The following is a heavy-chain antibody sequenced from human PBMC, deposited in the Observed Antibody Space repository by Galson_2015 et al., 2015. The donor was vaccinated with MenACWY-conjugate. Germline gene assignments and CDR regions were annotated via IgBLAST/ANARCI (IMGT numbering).Heavy chain of an antibody. Sequence: CAISGDSVSSNSAAWNWIRQSPSRGLEWLGRTYYRSKWYNDYAVSVKSRITINPDTSKNQFSLQLNSVTPEDTAVYYCARAAPLGTEVSNAFDIWGQGTMVTVSS. CDR1: GDSVSSNSAA. D-gene: IGHD4-23*01. V-gene: IGHV6-1*01. CDR2: TYYRSKWYN. J-gene: IGHJ3*02. CDR3: ARAAPLGTEVSNAFDI.